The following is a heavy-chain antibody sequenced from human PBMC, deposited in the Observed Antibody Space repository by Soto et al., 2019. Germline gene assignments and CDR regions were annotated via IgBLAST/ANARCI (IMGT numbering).Heavy chain of an antibody. CDR3: ARHFVAVVIKGWGY. D-gene: IGHD3-10*01. J-gene: IGHJ4*02. CDR1: GGSIDRSNYY. CDR2: TYYNGNA. V-gene: IGHV4-39*01. Sequence: QLQLQESGPGLVKPSETLSLTCNVSGGSIDRSNYYWDWLRQPPGKGLEWIGTTYYNGNAYYNPSLKSRVSMXVXTXXTQFSLKLVSVTAADTAVYYCARHFVAVVIKGWGYWGQGTLVTVSS.